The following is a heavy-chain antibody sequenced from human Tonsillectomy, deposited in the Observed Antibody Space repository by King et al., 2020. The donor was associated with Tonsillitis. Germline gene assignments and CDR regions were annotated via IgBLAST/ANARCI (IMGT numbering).Heavy chain of an antibody. CDR3: AIYVSGTFDY. CDR1: GDSISSSDQF. J-gene: IGHJ4*02. D-gene: IGHD1-26*01. Sequence: QLQESGPGVVKPSETLSLTCTVSGDSISSSDQFWAWIRQPPGKGLEWIGYMHYSGNIFYNPSLKSRSTISGGTSENRFSLKLSSVTAADTAVYFCAIYVSGTFDYWGQGALVTVSS. V-gene: IGHV4-39*01. CDR2: MHYSGNI.